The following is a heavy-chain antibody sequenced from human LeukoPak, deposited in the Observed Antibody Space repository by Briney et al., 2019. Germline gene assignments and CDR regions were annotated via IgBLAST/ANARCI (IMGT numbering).Heavy chain of an antibody. CDR3: ARENYGDPLGYAFDI. D-gene: IGHD4-17*01. J-gene: IGHJ3*02. CDR2: IWYDGSNK. CDR1: GFTFSSYG. V-gene: IGHV3-33*01. Sequence: GGSLRLSCAASGFTFSSYGMHWVRQAPGKGLEWVAVIWYDGSNKYYADSVKGRFTISRDNSKNTLYLQMNSLGAEDTAVYYCARENYGDPLGYAFDIWGQGTMVTVSS.